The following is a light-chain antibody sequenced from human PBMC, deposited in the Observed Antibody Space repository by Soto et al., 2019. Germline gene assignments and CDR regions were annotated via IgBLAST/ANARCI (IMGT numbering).Light chain of an antibody. Sequence: DLPMTQSPSSLSASVGDSVTISCRSSQNIDTFLNWYQQKAGEAPKLLIRSSTTLQDGVPSRFTGSGSGTEFALTIGSLQPEDFASYYCQQSHSAPTFGQGTKV. CDR2: SST. V-gene: IGKV1-39*01. CDR1: QNIDTF. CDR3: QQSHSAPT. J-gene: IGKJ1*01.